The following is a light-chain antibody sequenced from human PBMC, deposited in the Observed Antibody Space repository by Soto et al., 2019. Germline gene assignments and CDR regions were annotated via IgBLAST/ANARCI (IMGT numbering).Light chain of an antibody. J-gene: IGKJ1*01. CDR3: QQHNSYSQT. Sequence: DIQMTQSPPTLSASVGDRVTITCRAIQSIRHYLAWYQQMPGKAPKLLIYGASTLQSGVPSRFSGSGSGTEFTLTISRLQPDDFGTYFCQQHNSYSQTFGQGTKVEIK. V-gene: IGKV1-5*01. CDR1: QSIRHY. CDR2: GAS.